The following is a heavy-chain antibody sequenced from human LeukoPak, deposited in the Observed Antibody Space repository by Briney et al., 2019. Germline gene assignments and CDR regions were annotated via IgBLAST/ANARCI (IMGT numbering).Heavy chain of an antibody. J-gene: IGHJ6*02. CDR2: IYSGGST. V-gene: IGHV3-66*01. CDR1: GLTVSSNY. CDR3: ARGSTQDPGSSSAYYYGMDV. D-gene: IGHD3-10*01. Sequence: PGGSLRLSCAASGLTVSSNYMSWDRQAPGKGLEWVSVIYSGGSTYYADSVKGRFTISRDNSKNTLYLQMNSLRAEDTAVYYCARGSTQDPGSSSAYYYGMDVWGRGTTVTVSS.